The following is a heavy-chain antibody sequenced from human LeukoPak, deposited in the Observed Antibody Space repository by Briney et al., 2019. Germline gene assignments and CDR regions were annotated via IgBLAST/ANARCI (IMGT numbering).Heavy chain of an antibody. CDR1: GFTFSSYA. J-gene: IGHJ5*02. V-gene: IGHV3-23*01. CDR2: ISGSGYTI. Sequence: GGSLRLSCAASGFTFSSYAMSWVRQVPGKGLEWVSSISGSGYTIYFADSVKGRFIISRENSKNTIYLKMNSMTAGDTAVYYCATEQLRDASYLLPWGQGTLVTVSS. D-gene: IGHD5-18*01. CDR3: ATEQLRDASYLLP.